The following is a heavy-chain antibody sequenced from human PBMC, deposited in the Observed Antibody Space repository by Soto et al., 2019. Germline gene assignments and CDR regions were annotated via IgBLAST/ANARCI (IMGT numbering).Heavy chain of an antibody. CDR3: ARYGDYERSWFDP. CDR1: GGSISSGGYS. CDR2: IYHSGST. V-gene: IGHV4-30-2*01. D-gene: IGHD4-17*01. J-gene: IGHJ5*02. Sequence: QLQLQESGSGLVKPSQTLSLTCAVSGGSISSGGYSWSWIRQPPGKGLEWIGYIYHSGSTYYNPSLTSRGTISVDRSKNQFSLKLSSVTAADTAVYYCARYGDYERSWFDPWGQGTLVTVSS.